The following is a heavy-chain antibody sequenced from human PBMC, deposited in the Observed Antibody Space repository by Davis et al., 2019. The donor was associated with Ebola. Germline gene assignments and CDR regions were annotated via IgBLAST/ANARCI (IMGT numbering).Heavy chain of an antibody. CDR3: AKDSTTPAGY. D-gene: IGHD4-17*01. CDR2: ISYDGSNK. V-gene: IGHV3-30*18. CDR1: GFTFSSYG. J-gene: IGHJ4*02. Sequence: GGSLRLSCAASGFTFSSYGMHWVRQAPGKGLEWVAVISYDGSNKYYADSVKGRFTISRDNSKNTLYLQMNSLRAEDTAVYYFAKDSTTPAGYWGQGTLVTVSS.